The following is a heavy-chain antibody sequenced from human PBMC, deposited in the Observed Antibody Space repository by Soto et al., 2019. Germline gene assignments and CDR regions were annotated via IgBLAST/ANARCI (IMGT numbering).Heavy chain of an antibody. D-gene: IGHD6-6*01. V-gene: IGHV3-30-3*01. Sequence: GGSLRLSCAASGFTFSSYAMHWVRQAPGKGLEWVAVISYDGSNKYYADSVKGRFTISRDNSKNTLYLQMNSLRAEDTAVYYCARDRRLQYSSSSRSNWFDPWGQGTLVTVSS. CDR1: GFTFSSYA. CDR2: ISYDGSNK. CDR3: ARDRRLQYSSSSRSNWFDP. J-gene: IGHJ5*02.